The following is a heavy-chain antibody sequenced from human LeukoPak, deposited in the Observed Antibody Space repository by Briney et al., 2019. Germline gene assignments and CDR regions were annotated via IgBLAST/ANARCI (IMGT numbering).Heavy chain of an antibody. D-gene: IGHD3-10*01. V-gene: IGHV4-59*08. CDR2: IYYTGST. J-gene: IGHJ5*02. CDR3: ARSMVRGVMNNWFDP. Sequence: SETLSLTCTVSGDSITNFYWNWIRQPPGKGLEWIGYIYYTGSTTFNPSLKSRVTISVDTSKNQFSLKLSSVTAADTAVYYCARSMVRGVMNNWFDPWGQGTLVTVSS. CDR1: GDSITNFY.